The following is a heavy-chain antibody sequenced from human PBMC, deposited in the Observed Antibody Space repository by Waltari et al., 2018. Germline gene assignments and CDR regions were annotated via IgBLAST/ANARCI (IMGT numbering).Heavy chain of an antibody. D-gene: IGHD1-1*01. J-gene: IGHJ5*02. CDR1: GYTFTGYY. CDR3: AREGAMIRAALQQNWFDP. Sequence: QVQLVQSGAEVKKPGASVKVSCKASGYTFTGYYMHWVRQAPGQGLEWMGRINPNSGGTNYAQKFQGRVTMTRDTSISTAYMELSRLRSDDTAVYYCAREGAMIRAALQQNWFDPWGQGTLVTVSS. CDR2: INPNSGGT. V-gene: IGHV1-2*06.